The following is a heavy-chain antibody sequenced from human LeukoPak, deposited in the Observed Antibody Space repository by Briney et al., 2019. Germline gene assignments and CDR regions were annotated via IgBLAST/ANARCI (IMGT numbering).Heavy chain of an antibody. CDR2: IWYDGSNK. D-gene: IGHD6-19*01. CDR3: AKELQAGWYYFDY. CDR1: GFTFSSYG. Sequence: GGSLRLSCAASGFTFSSYGMHGVRQAPGKGLEWVAVIWYDGSNKYYADSVKGRFTISRDNSKNTLYLQMNSLRAEDTAVYYCAKELQAGWYYFDYWGQGTLVTVSS. V-gene: IGHV3-33*06. J-gene: IGHJ4*02.